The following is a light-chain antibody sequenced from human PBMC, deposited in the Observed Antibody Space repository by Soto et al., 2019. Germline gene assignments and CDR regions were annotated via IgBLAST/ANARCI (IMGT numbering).Light chain of an antibody. J-gene: IGKJ2*01. V-gene: IGKV3-20*01. CDR3: QQYVNWPPTFT. CDR1: QSVSSSY. CDR2: GAS. Sequence: EIVLTQSPGTLSLSPGERATLSCRASQSVSSSYLAWYQQKPGQAPRLLIYGASTRATGIPARFSGSGSGTEFTLAISSLQSEDFAVYYCQQYVNWPPTFTFGQGTKLEIK.